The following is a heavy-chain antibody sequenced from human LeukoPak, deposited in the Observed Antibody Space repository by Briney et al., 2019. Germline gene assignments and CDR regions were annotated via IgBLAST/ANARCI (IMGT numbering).Heavy chain of an antibody. CDR2: IYPGDSDT. CDR3: ARRISGRSWLNAFDI. CDR1: GYSFTSYW. Sequence: GESLKISCKGSGYSFTSYWIGWVRQMPGKGLEWMGVIYPGDSDTRYSPSFQGQVTISADKSINTAYLQWSSLKASDTAMYYCARRISGRSWLNAFDIWGQGTMVTVSS. D-gene: IGHD6-13*01. J-gene: IGHJ3*02. V-gene: IGHV5-51*01.